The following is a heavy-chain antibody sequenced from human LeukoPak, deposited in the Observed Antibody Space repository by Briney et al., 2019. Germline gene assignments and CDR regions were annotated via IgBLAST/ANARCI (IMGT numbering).Heavy chain of an antibody. Sequence: ASVKVSCKASGYTFTSYYMHWVRQAPGQGLEWMGIINPSGGSTSYAQKFQGRVTMTRDTSTSTVYMELSSLRSEDTAVYYCARGTINDYGDYPPRNWGQGTLVTVSS. CDR2: INPSGGST. D-gene: IGHD4-17*01. J-gene: IGHJ4*02. CDR1: GYTFTSYY. CDR3: ARGTINDYGDYPPRN. V-gene: IGHV1-46*01.